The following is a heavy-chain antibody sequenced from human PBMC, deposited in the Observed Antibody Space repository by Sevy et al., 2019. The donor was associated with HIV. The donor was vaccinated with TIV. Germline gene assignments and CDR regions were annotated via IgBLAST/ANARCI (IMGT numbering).Heavy chain of an antibody. Sequence: GGSLRLSCAASGFTFSSYAMSWVRQAPGKGLEWVSAISGSGGSTYYADSVKGRFTISRDNSKNTLYLQMNSLRAEDTAVYYCAKDTGLYGDHEVFDYWGQGTLVTVSS. J-gene: IGHJ4*02. D-gene: IGHD4-17*01. CDR2: ISGSGGST. CDR3: AKDTGLYGDHEVFDY. V-gene: IGHV3-23*01. CDR1: GFTFSSYA.